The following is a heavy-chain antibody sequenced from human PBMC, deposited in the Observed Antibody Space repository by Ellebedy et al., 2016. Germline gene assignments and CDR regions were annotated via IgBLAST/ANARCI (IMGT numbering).Heavy chain of an antibody. CDR1: GGSISSGDYY. V-gene: IGHV4-30-4*01. CDR2: IYYSGST. CDR3: ARDERYRGIAVASRAFDI. D-gene: IGHD6-19*01. Sequence: SETLSLTXTVSGGSISSGDYYWSWIRQPPGKGLEWIGYIYYSGSTYYNPSLKSRVTISVDTSKNQFSLKLSSVTAADTAVYYCARDERYRGIAVASRAFDIWGQGTMVTVSS. J-gene: IGHJ3*02.